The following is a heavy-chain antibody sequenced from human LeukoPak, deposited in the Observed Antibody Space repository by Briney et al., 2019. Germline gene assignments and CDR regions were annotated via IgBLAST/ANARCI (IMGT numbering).Heavy chain of an antibody. CDR1: GGSISSYY. CDR3: AGGRTFDN. Sequence: SETLSLTCTVSGGSISSYYWSWIRQPPGKGLEWIGNIYDRGSTKYNPSLKSRVTISVDTSKNQFSLRLSSMTAADTAVYYCAGGRTFDNWGQGTLVTVSS. V-gene: IGHV4-59*01. J-gene: IGHJ4*02. CDR2: IYDRGST.